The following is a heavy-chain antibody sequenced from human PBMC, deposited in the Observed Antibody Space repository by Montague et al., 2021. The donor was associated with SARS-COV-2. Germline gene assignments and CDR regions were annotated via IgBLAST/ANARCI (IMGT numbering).Heavy chain of an antibody. D-gene: IGHD3-10*01. CDR2: IYYSGST. V-gene: IGHV4-39*01. CDR1: GGSISSSSNY. CDR3: ARLVWFGELSSENWFDP. Sequence: ETLSLICTVSGGSISSSSNYWGWIRQPPGKGLEWIGSIYYSGSTYYNSSLKSRVTISVDTSKNQFSLKSNSVTAADTAVYYCARLVWFGELSSENWFDPWGQGTLVTVSS. J-gene: IGHJ5*02.